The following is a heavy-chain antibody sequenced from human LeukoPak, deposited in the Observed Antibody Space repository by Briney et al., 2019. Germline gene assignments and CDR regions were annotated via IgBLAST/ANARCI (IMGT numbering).Heavy chain of an antibody. J-gene: IGHJ6*03. CDR3: ARAGMTTVVTPRQGDYYYYYMDV. Sequence: GGSLRLSCAASGFTFSSYAMHWVRQAPGKGLEWVAVISYDGSNKYYADSVKGRFTISRDNSKNTLYLQMNSLRAEDTAVYYCARAGMTTVVTPRQGDYYYYYMDVWGKGTTVTVSS. CDR1: GFTFSSYA. V-gene: IGHV3-30*04. CDR2: ISYDGSNK. D-gene: IGHD4-23*01.